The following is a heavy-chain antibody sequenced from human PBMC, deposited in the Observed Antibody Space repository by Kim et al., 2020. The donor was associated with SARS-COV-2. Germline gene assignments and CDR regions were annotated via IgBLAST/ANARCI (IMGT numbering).Heavy chain of an antibody. CDR1: GGSISSYY. J-gene: IGHJ6*03. V-gene: IGHV4-59*08. D-gene: IGHD1-7*01. Sequence: SETLSLTCTVSGGSISSYYWSWIRQPPGKGLEWIGYIYYRGSTNYNPSLKSRVTISVDTSKNQFSLKLSSVTAADTAVYYCARLSRNNWNYPYYYYYYMDVWGKGTTVTVSS. CDR2: IYYRGST. CDR3: ARLSRNNWNYPYYYYYYMDV.